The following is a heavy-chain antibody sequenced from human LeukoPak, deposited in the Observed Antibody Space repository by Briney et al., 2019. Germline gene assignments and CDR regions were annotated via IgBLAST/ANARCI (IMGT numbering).Heavy chain of an antibody. CDR3: ARDWSSAFDI. J-gene: IGHJ3*02. V-gene: IGHV3-48*02. Sequence: GGSLRLSCAASGFTFYTYSMNWVRQAPGKGLEWVSYINSISSAIYYADSVKGRFTISRDNAKNSLYLQMNSLRDEDTAVYYCARDWSSAFDIWGQGTMDTVSS. CDR1: GFTFYTYS. CDR2: INSISSAI. D-gene: IGHD3-3*01.